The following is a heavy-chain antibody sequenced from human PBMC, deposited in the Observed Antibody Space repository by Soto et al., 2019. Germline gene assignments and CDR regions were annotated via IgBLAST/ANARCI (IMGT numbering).Heavy chain of an antibody. D-gene: IGHD6-19*01. CDR1: GGSISSYY. CDR2: IYYSGST. J-gene: IGHJ5*02. Sequence: SETLSLPCTVSGGSISSYYWSWIRQPPGKGLEWIGYIYYSGSTNYNPSLKSRVTISVDTSKNQFSLKLSSVTAADTAVYYCARVVAVAGLNWFDPWGQGTLVTVSS. CDR3: ARVVAVAGLNWFDP. V-gene: IGHV4-59*01.